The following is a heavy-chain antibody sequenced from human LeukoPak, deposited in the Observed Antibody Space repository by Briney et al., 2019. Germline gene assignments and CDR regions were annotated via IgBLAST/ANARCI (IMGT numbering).Heavy chain of an antibody. CDR3: AKARGATYGTYYFDY. V-gene: IGHV3-23*01. CDR2: SGSGGDT. CDR1: GFTFNSYA. J-gene: IGHJ4*02. Sequence: PGGSLRLSCAASGFTFNSYAMNWVRQAPGKGLEWVSISGSGGDTYYADSVKGRFTISRDNSKNTLYLQMNSLRAEDTAVYYCAKARGATYGTYYFDYWGQGTLVTVSS. D-gene: IGHD4/OR15-4a*01.